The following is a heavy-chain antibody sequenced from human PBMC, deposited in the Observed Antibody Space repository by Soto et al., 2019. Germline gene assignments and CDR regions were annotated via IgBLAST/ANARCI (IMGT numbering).Heavy chain of an antibody. CDR1: GYTFTSYD. J-gene: IGHJ4*02. V-gene: IGHV1-8*01. CDR2: MNPNSGNT. CDR3: GRHTHMDSVTIDY. D-gene: IGHD4-17*01. Sequence: ASVKVSCKASGYTFTSYDINWVRQATGQGLEWMGWMNPNSGNTGYAQKFQGRVTMTRNTSISTAYMELSSVAAADTAVYYCGRHTHMDSVTIDYWGRGTLVTVSS.